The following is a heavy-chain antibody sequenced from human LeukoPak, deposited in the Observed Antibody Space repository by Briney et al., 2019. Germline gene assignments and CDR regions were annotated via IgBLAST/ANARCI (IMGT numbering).Heavy chain of an antibody. CDR1: GFTFSSYG. CDR2: IRYDGSNK. Sequence: GGSLRLSCAASGFTFSSYGMHWVRQAPGKGLEWAAFIRYDGSNKYYADSAKGRFTISRDNSKNTLYLQMNSLRAEDTAVDCCAKKGDRGSYRVYWGPGNPGTVSP. CDR3: AKKGDRGSYRVY. V-gene: IGHV3-30*02. D-gene: IGHD1-26*01. J-gene: IGHJ4*02.